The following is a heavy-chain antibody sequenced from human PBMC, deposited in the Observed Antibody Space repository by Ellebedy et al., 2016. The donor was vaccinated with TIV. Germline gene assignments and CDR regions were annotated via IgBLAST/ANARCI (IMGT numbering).Heavy chain of an antibody. CDR2: ISAYNGNT. D-gene: IGHD1-26*01. V-gene: IGHV1-18*04. J-gene: IGHJ3*02. CDR3: AREGIVGATADAFDI. Sequence: ASVKVSCXASGYTFTSYGISWVRQAPGQGLEWMGWISAYNGNTNYAQKLQGRVTMTTDTSTSTAYMELRSLRSDDTAVYYCAREGIVGATADAFDIWGQGTMVTVSS. CDR1: GYTFTSYG.